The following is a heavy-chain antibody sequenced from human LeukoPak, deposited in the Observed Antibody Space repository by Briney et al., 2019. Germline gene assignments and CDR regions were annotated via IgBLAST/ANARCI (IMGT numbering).Heavy chain of an antibody. CDR1: GGSISSSSYY. Sequence: SETLSLTCTVSGGSISSSSYYWGWIRQPPGKGLEWIGSIYYSGSTYYNPSLKSRVTISVDTSKNQFSLKLSSVTAADTAVYYCARESMTTVTTTAYRAFDYWGQGTLVTVSS. D-gene: IGHD4-17*01. CDR2: IYYSGST. V-gene: IGHV4-39*07. J-gene: IGHJ4*02. CDR3: ARESMTTVTTTAYRAFDY.